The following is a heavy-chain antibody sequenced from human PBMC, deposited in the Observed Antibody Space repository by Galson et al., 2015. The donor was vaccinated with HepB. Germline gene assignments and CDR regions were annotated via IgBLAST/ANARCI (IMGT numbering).Heavy chain of an antibody. CDR1: GFTFSNYW. Sequence: SLRLSCAASGFTFSNYWMTWVRQAPGKGLEWVPSIKREGSTEYNVDSVKGRFTISRDNVKRPLYLQMSALRAEDTAVYYCARDPYESIADGAFGISDQGTVVKGSS. CDR2: IKREGSTE. D-gene: IGHD3-22*01. CDR3: ARDPYESIADGAFGI. J-gene: IGHJ3*02. V-gene: IGHV3-7*01.